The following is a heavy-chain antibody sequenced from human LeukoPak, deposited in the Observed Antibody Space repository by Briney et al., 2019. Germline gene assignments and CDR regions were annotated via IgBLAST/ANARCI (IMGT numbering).Heavy chain of an antibody. CDR1: GYTFTGYY. Sequence: ASVKVSCKASGYTFTGYYMHWVRQAPGQGLEWMGRINPNSGGTNYAQKFQGRVTMTRDTSISTAYMELSRLRSDDTAVYYCARDGWELLFAFDIWAKGQWSPSLQ. J-gene: IGHJ3*02. CDR3: ARDGWELLFAFDI. CDR2: INPNSGGT. V-gene: IGHV1-2*06. D-gene: IGHD1-26*01.